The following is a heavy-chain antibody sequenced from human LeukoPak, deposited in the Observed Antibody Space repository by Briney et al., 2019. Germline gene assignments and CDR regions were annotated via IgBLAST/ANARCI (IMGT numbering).Heavy chain of an antibody. Sequence: GGSLRLSCAASGFIFSSHGMDWVRQAPGKGLEWVSGISPSGDITYYADSVKGRFTISRDNSKNTLYLQMNSLRAEDTAVYHCAKGATLGLRGVYFDYWGQGTLVTVSS. CDR3: AKGATLGLRGVYFDY. D-gene: IGHD5/OR15-5a*01. CDR2: ISPSGDIT. V-gene: IGHV3-23*01. J-gene: IGHJ4*02. CDR1: GFIFSSHG.